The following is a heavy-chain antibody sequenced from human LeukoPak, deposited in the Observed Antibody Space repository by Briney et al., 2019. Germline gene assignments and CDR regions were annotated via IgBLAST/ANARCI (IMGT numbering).Heavy chain of an antibody. V-gene: IGHV1-2*02. CDR2: ITLHSGDT. J-gene: IGHJ1*01. D-gene: IGHD1-1*01. Sequence: ASVTVSCKASGHTLTVHYIHWVRQGPGQGLEWLGWITLHSGDTHYAQKFQGRLTITSDTSISTDYMELSSVQFDDTAVYYCAREGQLGLDNWGQGTLVTVSS. CDR3: AREGQLGLDN. CDR1: GHTLTVHY.